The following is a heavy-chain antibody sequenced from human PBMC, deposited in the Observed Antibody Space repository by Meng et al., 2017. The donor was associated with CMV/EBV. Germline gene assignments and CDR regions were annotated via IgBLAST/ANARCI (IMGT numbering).Heavy chain of an antibody. V-gene: IGHV4-4*02. Sequence: AVSGGSISSSNLWGWVRQPPGKGLEWIGEIYHSGSTNYNTSLKSRVTISVDKSKNQFSLKLSSVTAADTAVYYCARVQRSSSFGFDPWGQGTLVTVSS. D-gene: IGHD6-6*01. CDR3: ARVQRSSSFGFDP. CDR2: IYHSGST. CDR1: GGSISSSNL. J-gene: IGHJ5*02.